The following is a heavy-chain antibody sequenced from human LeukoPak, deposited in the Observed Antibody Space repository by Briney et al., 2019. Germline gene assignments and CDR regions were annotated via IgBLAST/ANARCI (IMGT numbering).Heavy chain of an antibody. D-gene: IGHD6-6*01. CDR3: AREGIEYSSSFDAFDI. CDR1: GFTFSSYA. V-gene: IGHV3-30-3*01. CDR2: ISYDGSNK. J-gene: IGHJ3*02. Sequence: GGSLRLSCAASGFTFSSYAMHWVRQAPGKGLEWVAVISYDGSNKYYADSVKGRFTISRDNSKNTLYLQMNSLRAEDTAVYYCAREGIEYSSSFDAFDIWGQGTMVTVSS.